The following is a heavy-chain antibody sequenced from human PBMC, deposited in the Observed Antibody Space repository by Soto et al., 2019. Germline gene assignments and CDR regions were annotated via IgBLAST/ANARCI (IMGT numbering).Heavy chain of an antibody. Sequence: PSETLALTCTVFGGSISSSCYFGAWIRRPPGKGLEWIGSIDLRGTTFTNPSLESRVTISVDTSKNHFSLKLDSVTAADTALYYCSRRAPEGFDPWGRGTLVTVSS. CDR3: SRRAPEGFDP. CDR1: GGSISSSCYF. J-gene: IGHJ5*02. CDR2: IDLRGTT. V-gene: IGHV4-39*02.